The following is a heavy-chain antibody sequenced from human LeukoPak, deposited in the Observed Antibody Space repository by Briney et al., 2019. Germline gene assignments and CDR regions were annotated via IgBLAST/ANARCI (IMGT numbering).Heavy chain of an antibody. V-gene: IGHV3-23*01. Sequence: GGSLRLSCAASGFTFSSYAMSWVRQAPGKGLEWVSAISGSGGSTYYADSVKGRFTVSRDNSKNTLYLQMNSLRAEDTAVYYCAKDAYYYDSSGYQEWGQGTLITVSS. CDR2: ISGSGGST. CDR1: GFTFSSYA. J-gene: IGHJ4*02. D-gene: IGHD3-22*01. CDR3: AKDAYYYDSSGYQE.